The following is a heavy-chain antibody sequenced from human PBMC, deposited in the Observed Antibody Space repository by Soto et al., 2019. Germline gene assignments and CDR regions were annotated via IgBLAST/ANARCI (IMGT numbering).Heavy chain of an antibody. CDR2: IYWDDDK. V-gene: IGHV2-5*02. J-gene: IGHJ4*02. CDR1: GFSLSTSGVG. Sequence: QITLKESGPTLVKPTQTLTLTCTFSGFSLSTSGVGVGWIRQPPGKALEWLALIYWDDDKRYSPSLKSRLTIPKXPXXXQXXLTMTNMDPVDTATYYCAHRPSYCSGGSCYSGFDYWGQGTLVTVSS. D-gene: IGHD2-15*01. CDR3: AHRPSYCSGGSCYSGFDY.